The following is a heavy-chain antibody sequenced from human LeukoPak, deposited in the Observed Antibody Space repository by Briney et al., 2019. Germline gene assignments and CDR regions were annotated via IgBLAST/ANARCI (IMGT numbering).Heavy chain of an antibody. D-gene: IGHD2-2*01. CDR2: ISAYNGNT. Sequence: GASVEVSCKASGYTFTSYGISWVRQAPGQGLEWMGWISAYNGNTNYAQKLQGRVTMTTDTSTSTAYMELRSLRSDDTAVYYCARVNTLPIVVVPAATNWFDPWGQGTLVTVSS. CDR3: ARVNTLPIVVVPAATNWFDP. V-gene: IGHV1-18*01. CDR1: GYTFTSYG. J-gene: IGHJ5*02.